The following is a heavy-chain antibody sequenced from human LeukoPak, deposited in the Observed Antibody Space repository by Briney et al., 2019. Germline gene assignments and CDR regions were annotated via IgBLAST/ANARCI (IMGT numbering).Heavy chain of an antibody. J-gene: IGHJ5*02. CDR2: IYYSGST. CDR1: GGSISSSSYY. CDR3: ARDIIGDYYDFWSGYYTNWFDP. Sequence: SETLSLTCTVSGGSISSSSYYWGWIRQPPGKGLEWIGYIYYSGSTYYNPSLKSRVTISVDTSKNQFSLKLSSVTAGDTAVYYCARDIIGDYYDFWSGYYTNWFDPWGQGTLVTVSS. V-gene: IGHV4-31*03. D-gene: IGHD3-3*01.